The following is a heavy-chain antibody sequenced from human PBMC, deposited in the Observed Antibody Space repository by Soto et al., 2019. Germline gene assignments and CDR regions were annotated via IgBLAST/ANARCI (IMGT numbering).Heavy chain of an antibody. CDR3: ASYARYYYMDC. Sequence: EVQLVESGGGLVQPGGSLRLSCSASGFTFSSYWMHWVRQSPGKGLVWVSHINNDGSSTIYADSVRGRFTIFRDNAKNMLYLEMNGLRAEDTAVYFCASYARYYYMDCWGKGTTVTVSS. CDR1: GFTFSSYW. J-gene: IGHJ6*03. CDR2: INNDGSST. D-gene: IGHD3-16*01. V-gene: IGHV3-74*01.